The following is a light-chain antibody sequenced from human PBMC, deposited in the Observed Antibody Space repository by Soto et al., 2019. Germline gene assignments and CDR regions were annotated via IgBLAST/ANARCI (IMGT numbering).Light chain of an antibody. J-gene: IGKJ1*01. Sequence: DIVMTQSPDSLAVSLGERATINCKSSQSILYSSNNKNYLAWYQQKPGQSPKLLIYWASTRESGVPDRFSGSGSGTDFTLTITNLQAEDVAVYYCQQYYSTPRTFGQGTKVEI. CDR3: QQYYSTPRT. CDR2: WAS. CDR1: QSILYSSNNKNY. V-gene: IGKV4-1*01.